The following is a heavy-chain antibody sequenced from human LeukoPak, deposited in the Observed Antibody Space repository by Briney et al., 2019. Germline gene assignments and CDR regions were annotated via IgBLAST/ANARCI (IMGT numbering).Heavy chain of an antibody. Sequence: PGGSLRLSCAASGFTFSSYSMNWVRQAPGKGLEWVSSISSSSSYIYYADSVKGRFTISRDNSKNTLYLQMNSLRAEDTAVYYCAKVGQDYVWGSYRPTGYFDYWGQGTLVTVSS. CDR3: AKVGQDYVWGSYRPTGYFDY. V-gene: IGHV3-21*04. J-gene: IGHJ4*02. CDR1: GFTFSSYS. D-gene: IGHD3-16*02. CDR2: ISSSSSYI.